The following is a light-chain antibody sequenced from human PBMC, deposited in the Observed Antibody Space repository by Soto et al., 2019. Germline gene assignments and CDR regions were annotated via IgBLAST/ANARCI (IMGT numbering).Light chain of an antibody. CDR2: TTS. Sequence: DIQMTQSPPILSASVGETVTITCRASQSITPWLAWYQQKPGKAPRLLIYTTSDLENGVPSRFSGSGSGTEFTLTINSLQPDDFATYYCQQYYRLSAFGPGTKVE. CDR1: QSITPW. J-gene: IGKJ2*01. CDR3: QQYYRLSA. V-gene: IGKV1-5*03.